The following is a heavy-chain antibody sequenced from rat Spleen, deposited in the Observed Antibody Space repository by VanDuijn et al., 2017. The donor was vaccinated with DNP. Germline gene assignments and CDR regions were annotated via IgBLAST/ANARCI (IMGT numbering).Heavy chain of an antibody. CDR2: ITSSGGNT. CDR1: GFTFNNYW. V-gene: IGHV5-31*01. CDR3: ARGRRVHVDAFAY. Sequence: EVQLVESGGDLVQPGRSLKLSCVASGFTFNNYWMTWIRQVPGKGLEWVASITSSGGNTYYPDSVKGRFTISRDNAKSTLYLQMNSLRSEDMATYYVARGRRVHVDAFAYWGQGTLVTVSS. D-gene: IGHD1-11*01. J-gene: IGHJ3*01.